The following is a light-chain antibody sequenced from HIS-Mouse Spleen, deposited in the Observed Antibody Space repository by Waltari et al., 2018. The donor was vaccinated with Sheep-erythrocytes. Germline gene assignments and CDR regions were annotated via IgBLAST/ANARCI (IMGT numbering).Light chain of an antibody. Sequence: LTQPASVSGSPGQSITISCTGTRSDVGSYNLLFWNQQHPGKAPKLMIYEGSKRPSVVSNRFSGSKSGNTASLTSSGLQAEDEADYYCCSYAGVSTPWWFDGGTKLTIL. CDR2: EGS. CDR1: RSDVGSYNL. CDR3: CSYAGVSTPWW. V-gene: IGLV2-23*01. J-gene: IGLJ3*02.